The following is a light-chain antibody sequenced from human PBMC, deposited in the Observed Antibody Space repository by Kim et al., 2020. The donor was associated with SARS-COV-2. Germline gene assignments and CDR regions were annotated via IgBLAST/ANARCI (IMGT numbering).Light chain of an antibody. V-gene: IGKV3-20*01. CDR2: GAS. CDR1: RSVSNSY. Sequence: EIVLTQSPGIVSLSPGERVTLSCRASRSVSNSYLAWYQQKPGQAPRLLINGASSRATGIPDRFGGSGSETDFTLTISRLEPEDFAVYYCHQYCNSPQTFGQGTKVDIK. CDR3: HQYCNSPQT. J-gene: IGKJ1*01.